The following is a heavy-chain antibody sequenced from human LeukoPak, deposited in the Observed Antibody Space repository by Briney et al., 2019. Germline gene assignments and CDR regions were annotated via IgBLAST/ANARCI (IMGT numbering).Heavy chain of an antibody. CDR3: ARDLKKGYYFDY. J-gene: IGHJ4*02. Sequence: GGSLRLSCVPSGFTFSSYAMGWVRQAPGKGLEWVSGASSRGGRTDYADSVRGRFTISRDNSKNTLYLQMNSLRAEDTAVYYRARDLKKGYYFDYWGQGTLVTVSS. CDR2: ASSRGGRT. CDR1: GFTFSSYA. V-gene: IGHV3-23*01.